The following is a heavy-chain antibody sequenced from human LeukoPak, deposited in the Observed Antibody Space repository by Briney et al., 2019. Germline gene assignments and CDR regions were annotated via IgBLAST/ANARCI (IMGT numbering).Heavy chain of an antibody. D-gene: IGHD3-22*01. J-gene: IGHJ4*02. CDR1: GAPIGSYY. Sequence: MPSETLSLTCTVSGAPIGSYYWSWIRQPPGKGLEWIGDIYYSGSIKYNPSLKSRVTMSVDTSKNQFSLKLSSVTAADTAIYYCARENPSGYYNRPIDYWGQGTLVTVSS. CDR3: ARENPSGYYNRPIDY. CDR2: IYYSGSI. V-gene: IGHV4-59*01.